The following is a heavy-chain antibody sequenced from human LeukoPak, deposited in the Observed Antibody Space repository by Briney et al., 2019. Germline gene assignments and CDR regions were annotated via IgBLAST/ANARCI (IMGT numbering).Heavy chain of an antibody. CDR2: ITGSGGST. D-gene: IGHD3-3*01. Sequence: GGSLRLSCAASGFTFTNCAMNWVRQAPGKGLEWVSAITGSGGSTYYADSVKGRFTISRDNSKNTLYLQMSSLRAEDTAVYYCAKDKGDFWSGHHYWGQGTLVTVSS. CDR1: GFTFTNCA. J-gene: IGHJ4*02. V-gene: IGHV3-23*01. CDR3: AKDKGDFWSGHHY.